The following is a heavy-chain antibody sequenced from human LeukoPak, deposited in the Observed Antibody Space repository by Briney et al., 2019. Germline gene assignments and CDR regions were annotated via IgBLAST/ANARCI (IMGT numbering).Heavy chain of an antibody. J-gene: IGHJ6*02. V-gene: IGHV3-23*01. CDR2: ISGSGDST. D-gene: IGHD3-3*01. CDR1: GFTFSSYA. CDR3: AKDRSGYYDYYYGMDV. Sequence: GGSLRLSCAASGFTFSSYAMSWVRQAPGKGLEWVSAISGSGDSTYYADSVKGRFTISRDNSKNTLYLQMNSLRAEDTAVYYCAKDRSGYYDYYYGMDVWGQGTTVTVSS.